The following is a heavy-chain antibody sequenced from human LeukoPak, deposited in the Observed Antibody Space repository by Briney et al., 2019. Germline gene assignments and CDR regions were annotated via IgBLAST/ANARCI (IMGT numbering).Heavy chain of an antibody. CDR2: VSPNSANT. J-gene: IGHJ4*02. CDR3: ARGEGIMPAENIDY. CDR1: GYTFTSYD. D-gene: IGHD2-2*01. V-gene: IGHV1-8*01. Sequence: ASVKVSCKASGYTFTSYDVNWVRQATGQGLEWMGWVSPNSANTAYAQKFQGRVTMTRNTSISTAYMELSSLRSEDTAVYYCARGEGIMPAENIDYWGQGTLVTVSS.